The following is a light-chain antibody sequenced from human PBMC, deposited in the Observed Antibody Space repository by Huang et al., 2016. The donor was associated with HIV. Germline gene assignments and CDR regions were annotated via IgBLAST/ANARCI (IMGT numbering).Light chain of an antibody. V-gene: IGKV1D-12*01. CDR2: SSS. CDR3: QQANTFPWT. Sequence: DIQMTQSPSSVSASIGDRVTITCRASQGIGSWLAWSQQKPGEAPKLLIYSSSTLESGVPSRFSGGGSGTDFTLTISSLQPEDFATYYCQQANTFPWTFGQGTKVEIK. CDR1: QGIGSW. J-gene: IGKJ1*01.